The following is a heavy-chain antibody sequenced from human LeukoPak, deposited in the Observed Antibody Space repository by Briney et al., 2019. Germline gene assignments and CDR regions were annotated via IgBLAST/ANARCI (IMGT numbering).Heavy chain of an antibody. V-gene: IGHV1-2*02. D-gene: IGHD3-3*01. CDR3: ARDGWYGVVILYFDY. Sequence: ASVKVSCKASGYTFTGNYMHWVRQAPGQGLEWMGWINPNSGGTNYAQKFQGRVTMTRDTSISTAYMELSRLRSDDTAVYYCARDGWYGVVILYFDYWGQGTLVTVSS. CDR2: INPNSGGT. CDR1: GYTFTGNY. J-gene: IGHJ4*02.